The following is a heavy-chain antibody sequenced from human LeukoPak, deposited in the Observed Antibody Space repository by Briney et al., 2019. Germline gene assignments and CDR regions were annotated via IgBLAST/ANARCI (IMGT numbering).Heavy chain of an antibody. D-gene: IGHD3-22*01. CDR2: MNPNSGNT. V-gene: IGHV1-8*01. CDR3: ARGTDYYDSSGSWGYFDY. J-gene: IGHJ4*02. CDR1: GYTFTSYD. Sequence: ASVKVSCKASGYTFTSYDINWVRQATGQGLGWMGWMNPNSGNTGYAQKFQGRVTMTRNTSISTAYMELSSLRSEDTAVYYCARGTDYYDSSGSWGYFDYWGQGTLVTVSS.